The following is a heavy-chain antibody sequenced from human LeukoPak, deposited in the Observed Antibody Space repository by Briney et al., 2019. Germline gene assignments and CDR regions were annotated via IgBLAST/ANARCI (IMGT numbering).Heavy chain of an antibody. CDR1: GGSISSSSYH. CDR3: ARRRQLGPYNWFDP. J-gene: IGHJ5*02. Sequence: SETLSLTCTVSGGSISSSSYHWGWIRQPPGKGLEWIGSIHYSGSTYYNPSLKSRVTISVDTSKNQFSLKLSSVTAADTAVYYCARRRQLGPYNWFDPWGQGTLVTVSS. CDR2: IHYSGST. V-gene: IGHV4-39*01. D-gene: IGHD6-6*01.